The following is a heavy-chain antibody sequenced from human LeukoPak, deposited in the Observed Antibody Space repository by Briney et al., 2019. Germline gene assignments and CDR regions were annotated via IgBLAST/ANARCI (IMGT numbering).Heavy chain of an antibody. V-gene: IGHV3-23*01. CDR1: GFSFNNCA. CDR2: ITGGGQTA. Sequence: GGSPRLSSAAAGFSFNNCAITLGRPAPGEGLELVSTITGGGQTAYYSDSVKGRFTTSRDNSKNTLYLEMSSLTAEDTAIYYCAKEVLVVIESYLEKWGQGTLVTVSS. D-gene: IGHD3-22*01. J-gene: IGHJ4*02. CDR3: AKEVLVVIESYLEK.